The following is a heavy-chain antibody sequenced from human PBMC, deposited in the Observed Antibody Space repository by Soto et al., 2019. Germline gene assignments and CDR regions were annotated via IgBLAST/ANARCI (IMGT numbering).Heavy chain of an antibody. D-gene: IGHD6-6*01. CDR3: TRGSYSSSVYGMDV. Sequence: GGSLRLSCTASGFTFGDYAMSWFRQAPGKGLEWVGFIRSKAYGGTTEYAASVKGRFTISRDDSKSIAYLQMNSLKTEDTAVYYCTRGSYSSSVYGMDVWGQGTTVTVSS. V-gene: IGHV3-49*03. J-gene: IGHJ6*02. CDR2: IRSKAYGGTT. CDR1: GFTFGDYA.